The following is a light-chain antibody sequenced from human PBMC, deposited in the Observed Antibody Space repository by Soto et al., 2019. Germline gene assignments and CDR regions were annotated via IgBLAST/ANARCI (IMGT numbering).Light chain of an antibody. V-gene: IGKV1-5*03. J-gene: IGKJ1*01. CDR1: QTISSW. Sequence: DIQMTQSPSTLSGSVGDRVTITCRDSQTISSWLAWYQQKPGKAPKLLIYKASTLKSGVPSRFSGRGSGTEFTLTISSLQPDDFATYYCQHYNSYAEACGQRTKVELK. CDR2: KAS. CDR3: QHYNSYAEA.